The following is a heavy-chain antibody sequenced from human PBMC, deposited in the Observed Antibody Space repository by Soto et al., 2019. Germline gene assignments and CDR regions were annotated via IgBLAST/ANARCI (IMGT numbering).Heavy chain of an antibody. D-gene: IGHD3-10*01. V-gene: IGHV3-23*01. Sequence: EVQLLESGGGLVQPGGSLRLSCAASGFTFSSYAMSWVRQAPGKGLEWVSAISGSGGSTYYADSVKGRFTISRDNSKNTLYLQMNSLRAEDTAVYYCAKDSGVLLWFGDVPGGMDGWGQGTTVTVSS. J-gene: IGHJ6*02. CDR1: GFTFSSYA. CDR2: ISGSGGST. CDR3: AKDSGVLLWFGDVPGGMDG.